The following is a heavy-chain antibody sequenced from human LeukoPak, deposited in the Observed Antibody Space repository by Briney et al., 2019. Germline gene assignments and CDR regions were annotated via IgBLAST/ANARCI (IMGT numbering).Heavy chain of an antibody. J-gene: IGHJ3*02. Sequence: ASVKVSCKASGYTFANHGIIWVRQAPGQALEWMGWITPFNGNTNYAQKFQDRVTITRDRSMSTAYMELSSLRSEDTAMYYCVSGVLSGAEDAFDIWGQGTMVTVSS. D-gene: IGHD1-26*01. CDR2: ITPFNGNT. CDR1: GYTFANHG. V-gene: IGHV1-45*02. CDR3: VSGVLSGAEDAFDI.